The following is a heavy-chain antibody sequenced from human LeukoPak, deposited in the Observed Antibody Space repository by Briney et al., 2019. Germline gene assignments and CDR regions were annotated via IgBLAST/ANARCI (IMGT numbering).Heavy chain of an antibody. D-gene: IGHD6-6*01. CDR3: ARGIAARRGAFDI. Sequence: GASLRISCKGSGYSFTSYWISWVRQMPGKGVEWMGRIDPSDSYTNYSPSFQGHVTISADKSITTAYLQLSSLKASDTAMYYCARGIAARRGAFDIWGQGTMVTVSS. CDR2: IDPSDSYT. CDR1: GYSFTSYW. V-gene: IGHV5-10-1*01. J-gene: IGHJ3*02.